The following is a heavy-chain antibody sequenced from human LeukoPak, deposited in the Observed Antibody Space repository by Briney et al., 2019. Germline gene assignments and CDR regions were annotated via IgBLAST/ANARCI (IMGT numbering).Heavy chain of an antibody. V-gene: IGHV4-59*08. D-gene: IGHD3-22*01. CDR3: ARLVYDSRGYYFDY. Sequence: SSETLSLTCTVSGDSISPYYWSWIRQPPGKGLEWIGYIRYSGSANYNPSLRSRVTISIDTSKNLFSLKLSSVTAADTAVYHCARLVYDSRGYYFDYWGQGTLVTVSS. CDR1: GDSISPYY. J-gene: IGHJ4*02. CDR2: IRYSGSA.